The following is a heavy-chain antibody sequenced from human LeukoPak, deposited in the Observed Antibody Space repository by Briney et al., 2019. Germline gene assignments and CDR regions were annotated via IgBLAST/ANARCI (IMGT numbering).Heavy chain of an antibody. CDR3: ARQPVAKYSFDY. CDR1: GGSLTNYY. Sequence: SETLSLTCTVSGGSLTNYYWSWIRQPPGKGLEWIAYVYYTGSTTYNPTLESRVTISVDTSKNQFSLKLSSVTAADTAVYYCARQPVAKYSFDYWGQGALVTVSS. D-gene: IGHD5-12*01. J-gene: IGHJ4*02. V-gene: IGHV4-59*08. CDR2: VYYTGST.